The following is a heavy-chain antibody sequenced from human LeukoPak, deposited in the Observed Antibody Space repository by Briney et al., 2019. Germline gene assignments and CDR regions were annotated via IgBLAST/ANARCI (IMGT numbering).Heavy chain of an antibody. V-gene: IGHV3-23*01. CDR1: GFTFNNYA. Sequence: GGSLRLSCAASGFTFNNYAMMWVRQAPGKGLEGVSGIRGGAGDTYYADSVKGRFTISRDTSKNTLYLQMNSLRAEDTAVYYCAKDGSGTYPDAFDVWGQGTMVTVSS. CDR3: AKDGSGTYPDAFDV. J-gene: IGHJ3*01. CDR2: IRGGAGDT. D-gene: IGHD1-26*01.